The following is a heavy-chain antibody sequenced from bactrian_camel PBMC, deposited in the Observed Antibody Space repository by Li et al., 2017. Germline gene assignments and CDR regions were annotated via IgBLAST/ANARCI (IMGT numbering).Heavy chain of an antibody. D-gene: IGHD7*01. V-gene: IGHV3S55*01. CDR2: IESDGST. J-gene: IGHJ4*01. Sequence: HVQLVESGGDLVQVGGSLTLSCVVSGDTIGRYCMGWFRQIPDREREGVAGIESDGSTSYADSVKGRSTISQDAAKNTLYLQMNSLKPEDTAMYYCAADLQIIGGTCRHSLTRLYKLKGQGTQVTVS. CDR1: GDTIGRYC.